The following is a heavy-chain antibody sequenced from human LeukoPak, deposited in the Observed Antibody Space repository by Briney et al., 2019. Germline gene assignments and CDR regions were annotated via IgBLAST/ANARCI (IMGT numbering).Heavy chain of an antibody. J-gene: IGHJ5*02. CDR3: ASGFTSGWPRFDP. Sequence: SQTLSLTCAISGDSVSSNSTAWNWIRQSPSRGLEWLGRTYYRSKWYNEYAVSVKSRITINPDTSKNQFSLHLNSVTPEDTAIYSCASGFTSGWPRFDPWGQGTLVTVSS. D-gene: IGHD6-19*01. V-gene: IGHV6-1*01. CDR2: TYYRSKWYN. CDR1: GDSVSSNSTA.